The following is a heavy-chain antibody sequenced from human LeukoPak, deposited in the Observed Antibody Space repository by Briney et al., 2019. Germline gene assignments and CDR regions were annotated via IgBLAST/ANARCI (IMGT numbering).Heavy chain of an antibody. CDR2: INHSGST. CDR1: GGSFSGYY. D-gene: IGHD4-11*01. Sequence: SETLSLTCAVYGGSFSGYYWSWIRQPPGKGLECIGEINHSGSTNYNPSLKSRVTISVDTSKNQFSLKLSSVTAADTAVYYCARDHGTTPLDYWGQGTLVTVSS. J-gene: IGHJ4*02. CDR3: ARDHGTTPLDY. V-gene: IGHV4-34*01.